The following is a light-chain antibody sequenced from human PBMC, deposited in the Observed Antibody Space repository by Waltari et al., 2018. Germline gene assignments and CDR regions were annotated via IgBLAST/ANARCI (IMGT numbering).Light chain of an antibody. CDR3: CSYAGSYTLGV. J-gene: IGLJ3*02. Sequence: QSALTQPRSVSGSPGQSVTIPCTGTSSEVGSYNYVSWFQQHPGKAPKLMIYDVTKRRSGVPGRFAGSKSGITACLTSSGRRADDEADYYCCSYAGSYTLGVFGGGTKLTVL. CDR2: DVT. V-gene: IGLV2-11*01. CDR1: SSEVGSYNY.